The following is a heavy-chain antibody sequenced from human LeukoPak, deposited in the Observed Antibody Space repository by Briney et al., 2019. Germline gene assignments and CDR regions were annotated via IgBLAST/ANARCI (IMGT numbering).Heavy chain of an antibody. CDR3: ATHQYSGSYSVSYYYYMDV. CDR2: FDPEDGET. D-gene: IGHD1-26*01. J-gene: IGHJ6*03. CDR1: GYTLTELS. V-gene: IGHV1-24*01. Sequence: GASVKVSCKVSGYTLTELSMHWVRQAPGKGLEWMGGFDPEDGETIYAQKFQGRVTMTEDTSTDTAYMELSSLRSEDTAVYYCATHQYSGSYSVSYYYYMDVWGKGTTVTVSS.